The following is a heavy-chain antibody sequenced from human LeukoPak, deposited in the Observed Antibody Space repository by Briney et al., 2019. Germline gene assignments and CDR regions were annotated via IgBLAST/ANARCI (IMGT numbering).Heavy chain of an antibody. D-gene: IGHD3-9*01. CDR2: VHPSGRT. J-gene: IGHJ4*02. Sequence: PSETLSLTCAVSGGSFSDYFWSWIRQPPGKGLEWIWEVHPSGRTNYKSSLKSRLTISMDTSKNQFSLSLSSVTAADTAVYFCASSSYDLLTGLGLTHDFWGQGTLVTVSS. V-gene: IGHV4-34*01. CDR3: ASSSYDLLTGLGLTHDF. CDR1: GGSFSDYF.